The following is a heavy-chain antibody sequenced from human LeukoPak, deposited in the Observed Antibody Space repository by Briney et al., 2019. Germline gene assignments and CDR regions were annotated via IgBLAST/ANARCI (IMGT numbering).Heavy chain of an antibody. CDR3: ARGETKLDAFDI. V-gene: IGHV4-4*07. CDR2: IYTSGST. J-gene: IGHJ3*02. D-gene: IGHD5-24*01. CDR1: GGSISSYY. Sequence: SETLSLTCTVSGGSISSYYWSWIRQPAGKGLEWIGRIYTSGSTNYNPSLKSRVTMSVDTSKNQCSLKLSSVTAADTAVYYCARGETKLDAFDIWGQGTMVTVSS.